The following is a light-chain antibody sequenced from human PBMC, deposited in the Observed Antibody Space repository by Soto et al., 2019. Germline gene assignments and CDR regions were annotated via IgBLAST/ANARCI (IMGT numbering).Light chain of an antibody. CDR3: HQYNSYFP. Sequence: DIQITHSPSTLSASVGDRVTITCRASRSISSWLAWYQQNPGKAPKPMIYKASSLESGVQSRFSGSGSGTEFTLTISSLQPDDFATYYCHQYNSYFPFGQGTRLE. CDR1: RSISSW. CDR2: KAS. V-gene: IGKV1-5*03. J-gene: IGKJ5*01.